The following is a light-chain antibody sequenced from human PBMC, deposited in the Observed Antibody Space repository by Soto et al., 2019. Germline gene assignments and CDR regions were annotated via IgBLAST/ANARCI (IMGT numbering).Light chain of an antibody. Sequence: DIQMTQSPSTLPASVGARVTITCRASQSISSWLAWYQQKPGKAPKLLIYDASSLESGVPSTFGGSGSGTEFTLTIGSLQPDDFATYYCQQYNSYPWTFGQGTKVEIK. J-gene: IGKJ1*01. CDR2: DAS. V-gene: IGKV1-5*01. CDR1: QSISSW. CDR3: QQYNSYPWT.